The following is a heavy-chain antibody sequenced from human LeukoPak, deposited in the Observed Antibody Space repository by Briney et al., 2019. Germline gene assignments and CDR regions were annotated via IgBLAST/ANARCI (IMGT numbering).Heavy chain of an antibody. CDR1: GGSISSYF. V-gene: IGHV4-59*08. CDR3: AGHSADGYWGSFDY. Sequence: SETLSLTCAVSGGSISSYFWSWIRQAPGKGLEWIGYVHDSGSTSYNPSLKSRVTISVDTSKNQFSLKLSSVTAADTAVYYCAGHSADGYWGSFDYWGQGTLVTVSS. D-gene: IGHD5-24*01. CDR2: VHDSGST. J-gene: IGHJ4*02.